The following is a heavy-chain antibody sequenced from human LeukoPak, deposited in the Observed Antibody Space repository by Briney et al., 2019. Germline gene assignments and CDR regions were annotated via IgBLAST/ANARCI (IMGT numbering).Heavy chain of an antibody. Sequence: GESLKISCQGSGFNFITSWIAWVRQMPGKGLEWMGIIYAADSNTRYSPSFQGQVTISVDRSITTAHLQWSSLKASDSAIYYCARRDYYDGCGPRYFDLWGRGTLVTVSS. D-gene: IGHD3-22*01. V-gene: IGHV5-51*01. J-gene: IGHJ2*01. CDR2: IYAADSNT. CDR3: ARRDYYDGCGPRYFDL. CDR1: GFNFITSW.